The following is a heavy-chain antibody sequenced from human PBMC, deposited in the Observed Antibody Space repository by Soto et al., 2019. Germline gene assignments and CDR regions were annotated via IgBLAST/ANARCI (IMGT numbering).Heavy chain of an antibody. J-gene: IGHJ3*02. V-gene: IGHV1-69*06. D-gene: IGHD3-22*01. CDR2: IIPILGTA. Sequence: GASVKVSCKASGGTFSRYAISWVRQAPGQGGEWMGGIIPILGTANYAQNFQGRVTITAYKSTSTAYMDLSSLRSEDTAVYYCASDSIGYYYDSSGPDAFDIWGQGTMVTVSS. CDR1: GGTFSRYA. CDR3: ASDSIGYYYDSSGPDAFDI.